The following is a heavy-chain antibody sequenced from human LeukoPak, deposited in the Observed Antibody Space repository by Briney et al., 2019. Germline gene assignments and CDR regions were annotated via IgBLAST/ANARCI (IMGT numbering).Heavy chain of an antibody. CDR2: ISYDGSNK. Sequence: GGSLRLSCAASGFTFSTYALHWVRQAPGKGLEWVAVISYDGSNKYYADSVKGRFTISRDNSKNTLYLQMNSLRAEDTAVYYCASPYIVVVPAATKVAFDIWGQGTMVTVSS. CDR1: GFTFSTYA. V-gene: IGHV3-30-3*01. CDR3: ASPYIVVVPAATKVAFDI. J-gene: IGHJ3*02. D-gene: IGHD2-2*01.